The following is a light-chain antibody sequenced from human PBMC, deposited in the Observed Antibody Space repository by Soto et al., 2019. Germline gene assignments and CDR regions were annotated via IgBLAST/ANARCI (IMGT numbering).Light chain of an antibody. J-gene: IGLJ3*02. CDR2: SDA. CDR1: SPNIGSNY. V-gene: IGLV1-47*01. CDR3: AAWDDSLSGPV. Sequence: QSVLTQPPSASGTPGQRVTISCSGSSPNIGSNYVYWYQQLPGTAPKLLIYSDAQRPSGVPVRISGSKSGTSASLAIRGLRSEDEGDYYCAAWDDSLSGPVFGGGTKLTVL.